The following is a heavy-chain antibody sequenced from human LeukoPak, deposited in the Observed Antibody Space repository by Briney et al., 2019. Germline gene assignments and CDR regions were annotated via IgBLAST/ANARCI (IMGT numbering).Heavy chain of an antibody. D-gene: IGHD3-10*01. V-gene: IGHV5-51*01. CDR1: GSPFTNYW. Sequence: GESLQISCQGSGSPFTNYWIAWARQLHGKGLEWMAIIYPGFSDARYSPSFQRQVTISVDKSISTTYLRWSSLKASDTAMYYCARRGWGFGEPKRDHDTFDIWGQGTMVTVSS. J-gene: IGHJ3*02. CDR2: IYPGFSDA. CDR3: ARRGWGFGEPKRDHDTFDI.